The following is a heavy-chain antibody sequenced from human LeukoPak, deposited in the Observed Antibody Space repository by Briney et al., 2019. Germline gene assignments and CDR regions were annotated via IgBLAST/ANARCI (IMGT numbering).Heavy chain of an antibody. CDR2: IYTSGST. V-gene: IGHV4-61*02. CDR1: GGSISSGSYY. J-gene: IGHJ4*02. Sequence: SQTLSLTCTVSGGSISSGSYYWSWIRQPAGKGLEWIGRIYTSGSTNYNPSLKSRVTISVDTSKNQFSLKLSSVTAADTAVYYCARRGYSSDWYDYWGQGTLVTVSS. D-gene: IGHD6-19*01. CDR3: ARRGYSSDWYDY.